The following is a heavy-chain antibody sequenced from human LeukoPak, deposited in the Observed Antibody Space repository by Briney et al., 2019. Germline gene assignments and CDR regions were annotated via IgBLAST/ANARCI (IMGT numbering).Heavy chain of an antibody. CDR3: ARDLDINIRLVVIKGGFDY. D-gene: IGHD3-22*01. V-gene: IGHV3-7*01. J-gene: IGHJ4*02. CDR1: GFTFTNYW. CDR2: INEDGSEK. Sequence: PGGSLRLSCATSGFTFTNYWMSWFRQAPGKGPEWVGNINEDGSEKQYVDSVKGRFSISRDNARNSLYLQMDSLRAEDSAVYYCARDLDINIRLVVIKGGFDYWGQGTLVTVSS.